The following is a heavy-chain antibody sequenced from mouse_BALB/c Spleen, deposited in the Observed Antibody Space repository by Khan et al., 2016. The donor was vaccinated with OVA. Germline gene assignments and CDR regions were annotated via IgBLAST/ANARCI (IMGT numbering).Heavy chain of an antibody. J-gene: IGHJ4*01. D-gene: IGHD2-14*01. CDR1: GYTFTTAG. V-gene: IGHV9-4*02. Sequence: QIQFVQSGPDLKKPAQTVRISCKASGYTFTTAGIQWVQKMPGKGLKWIVWINTHSGVPKYAEDFKGRIAFSLEISVNTAYLQITNLNNEDTATYFCARGGAAYYRNDGGAMEYWGQGTSVTVSS. CDR2: INTHSGVP. CDR3: ARGGAAYYRNDGGAMEY.